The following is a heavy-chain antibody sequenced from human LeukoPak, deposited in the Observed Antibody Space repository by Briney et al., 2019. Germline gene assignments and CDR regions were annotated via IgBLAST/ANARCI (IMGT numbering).Heavy chain of an antibody. J-gene: IGHJ6*02. CDR2: ISYDGSNK. D-gene: IGHD5-12*01. CDR1: GFTFSNAW. CDR3: AREGGYSGYDSMDYYYYGMDV. Sequence: GGSLRLSCAASGFTFSNAWMSWVRQAPGKGLEWVAVISYDGSNKYYADSVKGRFTISRDNSKNTLYLQMNSLRAEDTAVYYCAREGGYSGYDSMDYYYYGMDVWGQGTTVTVSS. V-gene: IGHV3-30*03.